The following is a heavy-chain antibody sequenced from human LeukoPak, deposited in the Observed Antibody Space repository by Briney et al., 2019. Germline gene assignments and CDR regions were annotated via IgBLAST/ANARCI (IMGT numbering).Heavy chain of an antibody. CDR3: TRDWYCSGGSCSDCLDP. CDR1: GYTFLNYG. D-gene: IGHD2-15*01. V-gene: IGHV1-18*01. J-gene: IGHJ5*02. CDR2: ISAYSDNT. Sequence: ASVKVSCKASGYTFLNYGISWVRQAPGQGLEWMGWISAYSDNTKYAQKFQGRVTMTTDTSTSTAYMELRSLRSDDTAVYYCTRDWYCSGGSCSDCLDPWGQGTLVTVSS.